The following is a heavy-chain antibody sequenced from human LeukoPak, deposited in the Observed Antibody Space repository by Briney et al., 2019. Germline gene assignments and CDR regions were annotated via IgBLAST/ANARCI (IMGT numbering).Heavy chain of an antibody. CDR2: IYYSGST. CDR3: ARMATIGVAVAVYYFDY. CDR1: GGSISSYY. D-gene: IGHD5-12*01. Sequence: SETLSLTCTVSGGSISSYYWSWIRQHPGKGLEWIGYIYYSGSTYYNPSLKSRVTISVDTSKNQFSLKLSSVTAADTAVYYCARMATIGVAVAVYYFDYWGQGTLVTVSS. V-gene: IGHV4-59*06. J-gene: IGHJ4*02.